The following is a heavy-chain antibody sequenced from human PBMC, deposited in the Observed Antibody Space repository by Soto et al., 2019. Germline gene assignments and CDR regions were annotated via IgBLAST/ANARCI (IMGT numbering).Heavy chain of an antibody. CDR3: ARAGTESAFDI. V-gene: IGHV3-48*03. CDR1: GFTLSSYE. D-gene: IGHD3-10*01. CDR2: ISSSGSTI. J-gene: IGHJ3*02. Sequence: EVQLVESGGGLVQPGGSLRLSCAASGFTLSSYEMNWVRQAPGKGLEWVSYISSSGSTIYYADSVKGRFTISRDSSKNSVYLQMNSLRAEDTAVYYCARAGTESAFDISGQGTMVAGSS.